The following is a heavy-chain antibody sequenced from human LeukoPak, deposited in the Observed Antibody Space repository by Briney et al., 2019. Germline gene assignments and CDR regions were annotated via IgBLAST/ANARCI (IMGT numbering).Heavy chain of an antibody. D-gene: IGHD6-6*01. CDR1: GFTFSSYA. V-gene: IGHV3-30*04. CDR3: ARERISSSSQWFDP. CDR2: ISYDGSNK. J-gene: IGHJ5*02. Sequence: GGSLRLSCAASGFTFSSYAMHWVRQAPGKGLEWVAVISYDGSNKYYADSVKGRFTISRDNSKNTLYLQMNSLRAEDTAVYYCARERISSSSQWFDPWGQGTLVTVSS.